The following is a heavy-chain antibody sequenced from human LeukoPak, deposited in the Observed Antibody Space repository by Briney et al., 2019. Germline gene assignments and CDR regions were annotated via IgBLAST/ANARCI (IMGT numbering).Heavy chain of an antibody. D-gene: IGHD4-17*01. CDR1: GFIFRNYW. J-gene: IGHJ4*02. Sequence: SGGSLRLSCAASGFIFRNYWMAWVRQAPGRGLEWVANINQDGGDKNYVDSVKGRFTISRDNAKSSLYLQMNSLRAEDTAVYYCTITGGTTVTAFDSWGQGILVTVSS. CDR2: INQDGGDK. V-gene: IGHV3-7*02. CDR3: TITGGTTVTAFDS.